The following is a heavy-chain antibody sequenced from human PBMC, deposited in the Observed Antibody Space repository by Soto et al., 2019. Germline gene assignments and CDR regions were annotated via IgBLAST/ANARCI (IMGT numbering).Heavy chain of an antibody. V-gene: IGHV3-7*01. CDR2: INQEGSEK. CDR1: GFTFSSYW. J-gene: IGHJ1*01. D-gene: IGHD1-26*01. CDR3: ATELIVGPADYFQH. Sequence: PGGSLRLSCAVSGFTFSSYWMSWVRQTPGKGLEWVANINQEGSEKYYVDAVNVRFTISRDNAKNSLYLQMHSLRAQDTAVYYCATELIVGPADYFQHWGQGTLVTVSS.